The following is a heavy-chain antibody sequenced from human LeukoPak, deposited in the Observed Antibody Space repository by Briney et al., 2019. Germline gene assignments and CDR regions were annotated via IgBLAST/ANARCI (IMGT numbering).Heavy chain of an antibody. CDR3: ARQSLVYDFWSGYHLSWFDP. V-gene: IGHV4-39*01. D-gene: IGHD3-3*01. CDR1: GGSISSSSYY. Sequence: SETLSLTCTVSGGSISSSSYYWGWIRQPPGKGLEWIGSIYYSGSTYYNPSLKSRVTISVDTSKNQFSLKLSSVTAADTAVYYCARQSLVYDFWSGYHLSWFDPWGQGTLVTVSS. J-gene: IGHJ5*02. CDR2: IYYSGST.